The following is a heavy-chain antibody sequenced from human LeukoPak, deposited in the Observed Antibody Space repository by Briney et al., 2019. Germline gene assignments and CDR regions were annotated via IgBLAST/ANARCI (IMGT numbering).Heavy chain of an antibody. V-gene: IGHV3-48*03. J-gene: IGHJ4*02. CDR2: IDATSGTI. D-gene: IGHD6-19*01. Sequence: GGSLRLSCAASGFSFSTYEMNWVRQAPGKGLEWVSYIDATSGTIHYGDSVKGRFTISRDNSKNSLYLQMNSLRVEDTAVYYCARDATVGVPGTLYFDHWGQGILVTVSS. CDR1: GFSFSTYE. CDR3: ARDATVGVPGTLYFDH.